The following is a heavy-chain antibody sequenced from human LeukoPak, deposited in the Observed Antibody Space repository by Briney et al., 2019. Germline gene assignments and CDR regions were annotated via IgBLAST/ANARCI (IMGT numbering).Heavy chain of an antibody. CDR1: GGTFSSYA. CDR2: ITPILGIA. Sequence: SVKVSCKASGGTFSSYAISWVRQAPGQGLEWMGRITPILGIANYAQKFQGRVTITADKSTSTAYMELSSLRSEDTAVYYCARDPVRYFDWLFSDWGQGTLVTVSS. D-gene: IGHD3-9*01. CDR3: ARDPVRYFDWLFSD. V-gene: IGHV1-69*04. J-gene: IGHJ4*02.